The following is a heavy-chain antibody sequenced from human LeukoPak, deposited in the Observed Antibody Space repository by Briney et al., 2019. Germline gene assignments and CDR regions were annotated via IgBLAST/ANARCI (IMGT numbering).Heavy chain of an antibody. J-gene: IGHJ6*03. CDR1: GFTFSDYY. V-gene: IGHV3-11*01. CDR3: ARFNYDFWSGYYITRDYYYYMDV. D-gene: IGHD3-3*01. CDR2: ISSSGSTI. Sequence: GGSLRLSCAASGFTFSDYYMSWIRQAPGKGLEWVSYISSSGSTIYYADSVKGRFTISRDNAKNSLYLQMNSLRAEDTAVYYCARFNYDFWSGYYITRDYYYYMDVWGKGTTVTVSS.